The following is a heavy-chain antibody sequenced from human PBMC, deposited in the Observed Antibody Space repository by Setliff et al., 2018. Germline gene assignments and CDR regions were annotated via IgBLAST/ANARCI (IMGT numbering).Heavy chain of an antibody. CDR1: DGSSSSHY. CDR2: IHFSGTT. Sequence: SETLSLTCTVSDGSSSSHYWSWIRQPPGKGLEWIGYIHFSGTTNYNPSLKSRVTMSVDKSKNQFSLKLTSVTAADTAVYYCARGLEGEDYFYYMDVWGKGNTVTVSS. D-gene: IGHD2-21*01. V-gene: IGHV4-59*11. CDR3: ARGLEGEDYFYYMDV. J-gene: IGHJ6*03.